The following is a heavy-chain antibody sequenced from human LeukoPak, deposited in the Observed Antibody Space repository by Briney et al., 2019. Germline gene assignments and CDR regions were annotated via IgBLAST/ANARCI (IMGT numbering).Heavy chain of an antibody. CDR3: ARGLPSGSYYQLYYFDY. V-gene: IGHV1-18*01. D-gene: IGHD3-10*01. J-gene: IGHJ4*02. CDR2: ISAYNGNT. Sequence: GASVKVSCKASGYTFTSYGISWVRQAPGQGLEWMGWISAYNGNTNYAQKLQGRVTMTTDTSTSTAYMELSRLRSEDTAVYYCARGLPSGSYYQLYYFDYWGQGTLVTVSS. CDR1: GYTFTSYG.